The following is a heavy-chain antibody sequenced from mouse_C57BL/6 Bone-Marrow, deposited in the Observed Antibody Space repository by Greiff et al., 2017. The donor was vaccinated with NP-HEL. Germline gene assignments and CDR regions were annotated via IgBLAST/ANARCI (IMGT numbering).Heavy chain of an antibody. Sequence: EVNLVESGGGLVQSGRSLRLSCATSGFTFSDFYMEWVRQAPGKGLEWIAASRNKANDYTTEYSASVKGRFIVSRDTSQSILYLQMNALRAEDTAIYYCARDAGNWDWFAYWGQGTLVTVSA. CDR1: GFTFSDFY. J-gene: IGHJ3*01. D-gene: IGHD4-1*01. CDR2: SRNKANDYTT. V-gene: IGHV7-1*01. CDR3: ARDAGNWDWFAY.